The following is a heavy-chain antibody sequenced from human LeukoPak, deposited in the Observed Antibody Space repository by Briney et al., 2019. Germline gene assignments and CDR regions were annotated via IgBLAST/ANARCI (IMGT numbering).Heavy chain of an antibody. J-gene: IGHJ4*02. Sequence: SETLSLTCTVSGGSISSGGYYWSWIRQPPGKGLEWIGYIYYSGSTNYNPSLKSRVTISVDTSKNQFSLKLSSVTAADTAVYYCARGRLVDYWGQGTLVTVSS. CDR3: ARGRLVDY. CDR1: GGSISSGGYY. CDR2: IYYSGST. V-gene: IGHV4-61*08. D-gene: IGHD6-19*01.